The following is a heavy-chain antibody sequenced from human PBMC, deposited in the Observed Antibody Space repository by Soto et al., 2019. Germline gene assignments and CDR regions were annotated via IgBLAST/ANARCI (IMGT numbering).Heavy chain of an antibody. D-gene: IGHD2-2*01. CDR1: GGTPSNSA. J-gene: IGHJ6*02. CDR2: IIPVFGTA. Sequence: AAVNVSCKASGGTPSNSAISWVRQAPGQGLEWVGGIIPVFGTANYAQNFQGRVTITADESTSTAYMELSSLRSEDTAVYYCASVIVVVPAATPSYYYYGMDVWGQGTTVTVSS. CDR3: ASVIVVVPAATPSYYYYGMDV. V-gene: IGHV1-69*01.